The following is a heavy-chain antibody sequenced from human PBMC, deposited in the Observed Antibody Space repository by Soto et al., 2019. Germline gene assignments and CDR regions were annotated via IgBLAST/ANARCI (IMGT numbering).Heavy chain of an antibody. J-gene: IGHJ4*02. Sequence: GGSLRLSCAASGFTFSNFAMSWVRQAPGKGLEWVSAISGGGGTTYSADSVKGRFTISRDNSKNTVYLQMNSLRVEDTAVYYCAKGGTFFGPDYWGRGTLVTVSS. CDR2: ISGGGGTT. D-gene: IGHD3-3*01. V-gene: IGHV3-23*01. CDR1: GFTFSNFA. CDR3: AKGGTFFGPDY.